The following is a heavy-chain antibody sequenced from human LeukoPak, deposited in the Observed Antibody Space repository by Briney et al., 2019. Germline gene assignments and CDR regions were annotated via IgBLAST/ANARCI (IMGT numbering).Heavy chain of an antibody. Sequence: SETLSLTCAVYGGSFSGYYWSWLRQPPGKGLEWFGEINHSGSTNYNPSLKSRVTISVDTSKNQFSLKLSSVTAADTAVYYCARGPSYYDILTGYYNGVQDPATHYFDYWGQGTLVTVSS. D-gene: IGHD3-9*01. CDR2: INHSGST. V-gene: IGHV4-34*01. J-gene: IGHJ4*02. CDR3: ARGPSYYDILTGYYNGVQDPATHYFDY. CDR1: GGSFSGYY.